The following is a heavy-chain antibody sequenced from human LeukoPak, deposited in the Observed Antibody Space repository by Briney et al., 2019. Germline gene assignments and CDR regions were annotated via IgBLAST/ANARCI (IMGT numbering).Heavy chain of an antibody. CDR2: INHSGST. CDR1: GGSFSGYY. CDR3: ARRNGSGSRYYYGMDV. V-gene: IGHV4-34*01. D-gene: IGHD3-10*01. Sequence: KPSETLSLTCAVYGGSFSGYYWSWIRQPPGKGLEWIGEINHSGSTNYNPSLKSRVTISIDTSKNQFSLKLSSVTAADTAVYYCARRNGSGSRYYYGMDVWGQGTTVTVSS. J-gene: IGHJ6*02.